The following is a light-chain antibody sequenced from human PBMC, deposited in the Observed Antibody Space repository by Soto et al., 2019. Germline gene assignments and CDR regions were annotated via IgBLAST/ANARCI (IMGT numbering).Light chain of an antibody. CDR3: QQHGTSPYT. V-gene: IGKV3-20*01. J-gene: IGKJ2*01. CDR2: DAS. CDR1: QSVSSN. Sequence: EKLMTQSPATLSVSPGERATLSCRASQSVSSNLAWYQQKPGQAPRLLIYDASSRATGIPDRFSGSGSGTDFTLTISRLEPEDVAVYYCQQHGTSPYTFGQGT.